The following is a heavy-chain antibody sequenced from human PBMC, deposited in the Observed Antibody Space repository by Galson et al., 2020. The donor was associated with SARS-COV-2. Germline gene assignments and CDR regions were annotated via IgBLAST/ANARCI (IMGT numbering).Heavy chain of an antibody. J-gene: IGHJ4*02. D-gene: IGHD2-15*01. Sequence: GGSLILSCAASGFTFSSYGMHWVRQAPGKGLEWVAVIWSVGSYKYNADSVTGRFTIPGDNSNNTLPLQMNSLRAEDTALYYCARDSSRVAHGVDYWGQGTLVTVSA. V-gene: IGHV3-33*01. CDR1: GFTFSSYG. CDR2: IWSVGSYK. CDR3: ARDSSRVAHGVDY.